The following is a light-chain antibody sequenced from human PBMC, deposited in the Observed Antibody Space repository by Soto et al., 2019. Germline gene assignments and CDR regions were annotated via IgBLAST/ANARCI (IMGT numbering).Light chain of an antibody. CDR2: DAS. V-gene: IGKV3-11*01. CDR1: QTVRSY. CDR3: QQRSNWPIT. J-gene: IGKJ5*01. Sequence: EIVLTQSPATLSLSPGERATLSCRASQTVRSYLAWYQQKPGQPPSLLIYDASTRATGIPARFSGSGSGTDFTLTISSLEPEDFAVYYCQQRSNWPITFGQGTRLEIK.